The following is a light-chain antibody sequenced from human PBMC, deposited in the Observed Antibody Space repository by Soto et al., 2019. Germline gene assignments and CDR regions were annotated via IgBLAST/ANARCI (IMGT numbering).Light chain of an antibody. CDR1: QNITNN. V-gene: IGKV1-33*01. CDR2: HAS. CDR3: QQYYGLPPLT. Sequence: DIQMTQSPSSLSASILVRVTITCXSSQNITNNLSWYQQKPGRAPNLLIYHASKLAKGVTSRFSGSGSGTDFSFIITSLQREDLATYYCQQYYGLPPLTFGQGTRLEIK. J-gene: IGKJ5*01.